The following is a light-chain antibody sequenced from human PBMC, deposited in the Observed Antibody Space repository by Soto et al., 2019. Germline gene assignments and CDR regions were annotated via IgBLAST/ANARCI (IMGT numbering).Light chain of an antibody. V-gene: IGKV3-20*01. CDR1: QSVSSSY. J-gene: IGKJ1*01. Sequence: EIVLMQSPCALSLSPGERATLSCGASQSVSSSYLAWYQQKPGQAPRLLIYGASTRATGIPDRFSGSGSGTDFTLTISRLEPEDFAVYYCQQYGSSPRTFGQGTKVDIK. CDR2: GAS. CDR3: QQYGSSPRT.